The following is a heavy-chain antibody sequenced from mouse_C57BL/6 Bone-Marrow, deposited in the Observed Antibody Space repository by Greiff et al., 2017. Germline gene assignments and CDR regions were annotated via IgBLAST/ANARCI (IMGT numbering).Heavy chain of an antibody. CDR1: GFSLTSYG. V-gene: IGHV2-6-2*01. J-gene: IGHJ1*03. CDR3: ARHGGNYFRWYFDV. D-gene: IGHD2-1*01. Sequence: LVAPSPSLSITCTVSGFSLTSYGVHWVRQPPGKGLEWLVVIWSDGSTTYNSALKSRLSISKDNSKSQVFLKMNSLQTDDTAMYYCARHGGNYFRWYFDVWGTGTTVTVSS. CDR2: IWSDGST.